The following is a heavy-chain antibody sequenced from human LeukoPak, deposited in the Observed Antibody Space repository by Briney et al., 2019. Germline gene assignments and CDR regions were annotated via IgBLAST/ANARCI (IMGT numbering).Heavy chain of an antibody. CDR1: GFTFSSYE. CDR3: ARVAPLPYCSGGSCYSSDYYYGMDV. J-gene: IGHJ6*02. CDR2: ISSSGSTI. V-gene: IGHV3-48*03. Sequence: GGSLRLSCAASGFTFSSYEVNWVRQAPGKGLEWVSYISSSGSTIYYADSVKGRFTISRDNAKNSLYLQMNSLRAEDTAVYYCARVAPLPYCSGGSCYSSDYYYGMDVWGQGTTVTVSS. D-gene: IGHD2-15*01.